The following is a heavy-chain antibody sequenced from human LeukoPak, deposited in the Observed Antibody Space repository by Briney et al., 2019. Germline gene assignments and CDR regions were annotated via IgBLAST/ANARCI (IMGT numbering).Heavy chain of an antibody. CDR1: DGSISSSSYH. Sequence: SETLSLTCTVSDGSISSSSYHWSWIRQPAGKGLEWIGRIYTSGNTNYNPSLKSRVTISVDTSKNQFFLRLSSVTAVDTAVYYCARADRSYYYGSGSYSPFDYWGQGTLVTVSP. J-gene: IGHJ4*02. D-gene: IGHD3-10*01. CDR3: ARADRSYYYGSGSYSPFDY. V-gene: IGHV4-61*02. CDR2: IYTSGNT.